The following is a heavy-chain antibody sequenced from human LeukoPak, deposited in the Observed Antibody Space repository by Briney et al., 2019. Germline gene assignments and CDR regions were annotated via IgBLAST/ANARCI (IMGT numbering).Heavy chain of an antibody. D-gene: IGHD3-3*01. Sequence: SGGSLRLSCAASGFTFSSAWMTWVRQAPGKGLEGVGRIKSKTDGGTAEHAAPVKGRFTISRDDSQNTLYLQMNSLRPEDTAVYYCTTAPDSMDCWGQGTLVTVS. J-gene: IGHJ4*02. CDR2: IKSKTDGGTA. CDR1: GFTFSSAW. V-gene: IGHV3-15*01. CDR3: TTAPDSMDC.